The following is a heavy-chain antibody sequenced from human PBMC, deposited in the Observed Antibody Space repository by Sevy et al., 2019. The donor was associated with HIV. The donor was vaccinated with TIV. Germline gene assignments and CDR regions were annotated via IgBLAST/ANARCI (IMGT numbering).Heavy chain of an antibody. CDR3: AGELGYCNGGSCSAAPDYYDYYGIDV. CDR1: GGTFSSYA. CDR2: IIPILGIA. J-gene: IGHJ6*02. V-gene: IGHV1-69*04. Sequence: ASVKVSCKASGGTFSSYAISWVRQAPGQGREWMGRIIPILGIANYAQKFQGRVTIPADKSTSTAYMELSSRKSEETAVYSWAGELGYCNGGSCSAAPDYYDYYGIDVWGQGTTVTVSS. D-gene: IGHD2-15*01.